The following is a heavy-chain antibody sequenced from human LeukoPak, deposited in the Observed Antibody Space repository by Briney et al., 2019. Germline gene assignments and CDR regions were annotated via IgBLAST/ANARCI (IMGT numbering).Heavy chain of an antibody. D-gene: IGHD2-15*01. CDR2: ISAYNGNT. CDR3: ARGYCSGGSCSHYGMDV. Sequence: ASVKVSCKASGYTFTSDGISWVRQAPGQGLEWMGWISAYNGNTNYAQKLQGRVTMTTDTSTSTAYMELRSLRSDDTAVYYCARGYCSGGSCSHYGMDVWGQGTTVTVSS. V-gene: IGHV1-18*01. CDR1: GYTFTSDG. J-gene: IGHJ6*02.